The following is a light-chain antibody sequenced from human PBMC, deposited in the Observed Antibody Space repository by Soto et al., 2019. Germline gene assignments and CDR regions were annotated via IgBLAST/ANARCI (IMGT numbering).Light chain of an antibody. CDR1: QTISTL. CDR3: QQYYNWPLT. Sequence: EIVMTQSPATLSVSPGERVTLSCRASQTISTLLAWFQQKPGKAPRLLIYGASTRATGFPTRFSGSGSGTEFTLSISSLQSEDSAVYYCQQYYNWPLTFGQGTKV. J-gene: IGKJ1*01. CDR2: GAS. V-gene: IGKV3-15*01.